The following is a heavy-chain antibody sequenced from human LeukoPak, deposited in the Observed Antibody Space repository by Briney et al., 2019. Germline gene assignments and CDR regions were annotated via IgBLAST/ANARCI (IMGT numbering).Heavy chain of an antibody. CDR2: INPNSGGT. V-gene: IGHV1-2*02. J-gene: IGHJ5*02. Sequence: ASVKVSCKASGYTFTGYYMHWVRQAPGQGLEWMGWINPNSGGTNYAQKFQGRVTMTRNTSISTAYMELSSLRSEDTAVYYCARVGVGLFDPWDQGTLVTVSS. CDR3: ARVGVGLFDP. CDR1: GYTFTGYY. D-gene: IGHD3-10*01.